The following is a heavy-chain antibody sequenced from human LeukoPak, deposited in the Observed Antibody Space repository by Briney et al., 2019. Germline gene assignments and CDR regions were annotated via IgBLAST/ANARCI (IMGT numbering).Heavy chain of an antibody. CDR3: ARGRYSSSWYGY. J-gene: IGHJ4*02. CDR1: GGSFSGYY. CDR2: INHSGST. Sequence: SETLSLTCAVYGGSFSGYYWSWIRRPPGKGLEWIGEINHSGSTNYNPSLKSRVTISVDTSKNQFSLKLSSVTAADTAVYYCARGRYSSSWYGYWGQGTLVTVSS. D-gene: IGHD6-13*01. V-gene: IGHV4-34*01.